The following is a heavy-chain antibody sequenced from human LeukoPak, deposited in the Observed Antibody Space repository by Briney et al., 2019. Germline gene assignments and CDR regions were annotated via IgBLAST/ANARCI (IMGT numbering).Heavy chain of an antibody. V-gene: IGHV3-11*01. CDR1: GFTVSSNY. Sequence: GGSLRLSCAASGFTVSSNYMSWVRQAPGKGLEWVSYISSSGSTIYYADSVKGRFTISRDNAKNSLYLQMNSLRAEDTALYYCAKDDYGGNSDYWGQGTLVTVSS. D-gene: IGHD4-23*01. CDR2: ISSSGSTI. J-gene: IGHJ4*02. CDR3: AKDDYGGNSDY.